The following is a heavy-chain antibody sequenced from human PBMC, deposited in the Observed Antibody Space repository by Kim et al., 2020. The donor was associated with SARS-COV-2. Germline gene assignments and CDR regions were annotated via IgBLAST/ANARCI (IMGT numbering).Heavy chain of an antibody. CDR3: ARHMGGYVDTAMVRVWYFDL. Sequence: SETLSLTCTVSGGSISSSSYYWGWIRQPPGKGLEWIGSIYYSGSTYYNPSLKSRVTISVDTSKNQFSLKLSSVTAADTAVYYCARHMGGYVDTAMVRVWYFDLWGRGTLVTVSS. J-gene: IGHJ2*01. CDR2: IYYSGST. V-gene: IGHV4-39*01. D-gene: IGHD5-18*01. CDR1: GGSISSSSYY.